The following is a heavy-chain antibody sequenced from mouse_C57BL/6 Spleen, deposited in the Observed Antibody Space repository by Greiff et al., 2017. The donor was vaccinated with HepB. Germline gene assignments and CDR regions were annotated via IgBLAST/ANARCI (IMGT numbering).Heavy chain of an antibody. V-gene: IGHV5-16*01. J-gene: IGHJ2*01. Sequence: EVKLMESEGGLVQPGSSMKLSCTASGFTFSDYYMDWVRQVPEKGLEWVAYINYDGSSTYYMDTLKSRFIISRDNAKNILYLQMISLKYEDTATYYCARVEIDYFDYWGQGTTLTVSS. CDR2: INYDGSST. CDR1: GFTFSDYY. CDR3: ARVEIDYFDY.